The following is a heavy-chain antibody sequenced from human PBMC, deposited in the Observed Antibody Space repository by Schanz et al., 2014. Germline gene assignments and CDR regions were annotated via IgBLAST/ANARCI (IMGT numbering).Heavy chain of an antibody. Sequence: QVQLVQSGAEVKKPGPSVKVSCKASGGTFSTYTISWVRQAPGQGLEWVGRFIPILDVGNYAQQFQGRVTFTADKSTSTAYMELSSLRYEDTALYYCARGTMPGTVDIWGQGTMVTVSS. J-gene: IGHJ3*02. V-gene: IGHV1-69*02. D-gene: IGHD2-2*01. CDR2: FIPILDVG. CDR1: GGTFSTYT. CDR3: ARGTMPGTVDI.